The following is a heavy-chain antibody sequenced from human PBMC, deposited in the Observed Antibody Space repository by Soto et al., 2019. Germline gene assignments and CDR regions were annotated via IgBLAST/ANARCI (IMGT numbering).Heavy chain of an antibody. CDR1: GGTFSTYT. J-gene: IGHJ5*02. CDR2: IIPIIGII. Sequence: QVQLVQSGAEVKKPGSSVKVSCKASGGTFSTYTITWVRQAPGQGLAWMGRIIPIIGIINYAQNFQGRVTITAEKFTVTAYMELTRLRSHATAAYYCAGDPDSHYNDSHAYSYPWGQGTLVTVSS. CDR3: AGDPDSHYNDSHAYSYP. V-gene: IGHV1-69*08. D-gene: IGHD3-22*01.